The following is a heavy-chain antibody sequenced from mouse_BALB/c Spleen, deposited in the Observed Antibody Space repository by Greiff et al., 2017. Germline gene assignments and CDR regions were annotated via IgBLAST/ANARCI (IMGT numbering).Heavy chain of an antibody. V-gene: IGHV7-3*02. CDR1: GFTFTDYY. Sequence: EVKLMESGGGLVQPGGSLRLSCATSGFTFTDYYMSWVRQPPGKALEWLGFIRNKANGYTTEYSASVKGRFTISRDNSQSILYLQMNTLRAEDSATYYCARKGSKVYYFDYWGQGTTLTVSS. D-gene: IGHD1-1*01. J-gene: IGHJ2*01. CDR2: IRNKANGYTT. CDR3: ARKGSKVYYFDY.